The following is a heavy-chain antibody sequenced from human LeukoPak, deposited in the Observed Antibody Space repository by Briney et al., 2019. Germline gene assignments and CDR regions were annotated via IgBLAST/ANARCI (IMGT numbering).Heavy chain of an antibody. Sequence: GASVKVSCKVSGYTLTELSMHWVRQAPGKGLEWMGGFDPEDGETIYAQKFQGRVTITADESTSTAYMELSSLRSEDTAVYYCAVGGYHYGVSFDYWGQGTLVTVSS. CDR2: FDPEDGET. V-gene: IGHV1-24*01. CDR3: AVGGYHYGVSFDY. CDR1: GYTLTELS. J-gene: IGHJ4*02. D-gene: IGHD4-17*01.